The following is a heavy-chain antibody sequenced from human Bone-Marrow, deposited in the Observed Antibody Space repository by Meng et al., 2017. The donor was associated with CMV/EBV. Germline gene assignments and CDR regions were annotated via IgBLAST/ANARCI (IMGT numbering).Heavy chain of an antibody. J-gene: IGHJ6*01. CDR2: IYYSGGT. D-gene: IGHD1-7*01. CDR3: ARDFRVRSGTGGMAV. CDR1: GDSISTYH. V-gene: IGHV4-59*01. Sequence: GSLRLSCTVSGDSISTYHWSWIRQPPGKGLEWIGYIYYSGGTDYNPSLKSRVTISVDTYKNQFSLKLSSVTAADTAVYYCARDFRVRSGTGGMAVWGPGTTVTGSS.